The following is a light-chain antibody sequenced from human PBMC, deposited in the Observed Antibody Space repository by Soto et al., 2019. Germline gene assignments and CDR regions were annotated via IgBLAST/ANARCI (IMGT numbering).Light chain of an antibody. CDR3: QQYSSYWT. V-gene: IGKV1-5*03. CDR2: KAS. CDR1: QSISTW. J-gene: IGKJ5*01. Sequence: DIQMTPSPSTLPASVVDRVTITCRASQSISTWLAWYQQKPGKAPNLLIYKASYLASGVPSRFSGGGSGTEFTLTISSLQPDDFATYYCQQYSSYWTFGQGTRLEIK.